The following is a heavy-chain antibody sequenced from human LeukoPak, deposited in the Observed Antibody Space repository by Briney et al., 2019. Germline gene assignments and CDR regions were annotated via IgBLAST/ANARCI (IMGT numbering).Heavy chain of an antibody. CDR1: GFTFSSYG. V-gene: IGHV3-33*06. D-gene: IGHD3-10*01. Sequence: GRSLRLSCAASGFTFSSYGMHWVRQAPGKGLEWVAVIWYDGSNKYYADSVKGRFTISRDNSKNTLYLQMNSLRAEDTALYYCAKAPYHNPRGFDYWGQGTLVTVSS. CDR2: IWYDGSNK. J-gene: IGHJ4*02. CDR3: AKAPYHNPRGFDY.